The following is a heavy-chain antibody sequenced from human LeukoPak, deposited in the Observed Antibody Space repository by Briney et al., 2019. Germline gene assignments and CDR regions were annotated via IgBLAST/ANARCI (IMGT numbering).Heavy chain of an antibody. CDR3: ARDGEYGTGSYYRGCFDY. V-gene: IGHV1-2*02. D-gene: IGHD3-10*01. J-gene: IGHJ4*02. CDR1: GYSFTAFY. CDR2: IHPMSRET. Sequence: GASVKASCKASGYSFTAFYIHWVRQAPGHGLEWMGWIHPMSRETNYAYKFRGRVTMTRDTSISTTYMDLGSLGSDDTAVYYCARDGEYGTGSYYRGCFDYWGQGTLVTVSS.